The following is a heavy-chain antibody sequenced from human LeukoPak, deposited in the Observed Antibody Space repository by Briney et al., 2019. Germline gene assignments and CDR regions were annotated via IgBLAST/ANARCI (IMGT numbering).Heavy chain of an antibody. J-gene: IGHJ4*02. Sequence: PGGSLRLSCAASGFTFSSYSMNWVRQAPGKGLEWVSYISSSSSTIYYADSVKGRFTISRDNAKNSLYLQMNSLRAEDTAVYYCARDSGPTGEDYWGQGTQVTVSS. CDR2: ISSSSSTI. CDR3: ARDSGPTGEDY. CDR1: GFTFSSYS. V-gene: IGHV3-48*01. D-gene: IGHD7-27*01.